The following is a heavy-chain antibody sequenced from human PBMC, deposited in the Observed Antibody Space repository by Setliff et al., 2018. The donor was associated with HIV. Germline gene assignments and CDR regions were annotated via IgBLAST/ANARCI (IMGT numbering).Heavy chain of an antibody. D-gene: IGHD5-12*01. CDR3: ARGDGYRGNDAYYDTGMDV. V-gene: IGHV4-59*11. J-gene: IGHJ6*02. CDR2: IYHNGFA. Sequence: SETLSLTCTVSGDSITGRWLSWIRQPPGKGLEWTGNIYHNGFANYNPSLKSRLTISVDTSKNQVSLNLRSVTAADTAVYYCARGDGYRGNDAYYDTGMDVWGQGITVTVSS. CDR1: GDSITGRW.